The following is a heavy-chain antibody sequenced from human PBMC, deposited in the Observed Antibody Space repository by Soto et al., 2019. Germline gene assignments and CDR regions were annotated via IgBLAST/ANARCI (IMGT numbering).Heavy chain of an antibody. CDR2: ISWNSGSI. J-gene: IGHJ3*02. Sequence: PGGSLRLSCAASGFTFSSYSMTWVRQAPGKGLEWVSGISWNSGSIGYADSVKGRFTISRDNAKNSLYLQMNSLRAEDTALYYCAKEAWAKYFDRQNDAFDIRGQGTMVTVSS. CDR1: GFTFSSYS. CDR3: AKEAWAKYFDRQNDAFDI. V-gene: IGHV3-9*01. D-gene: IGHD3-9*01.